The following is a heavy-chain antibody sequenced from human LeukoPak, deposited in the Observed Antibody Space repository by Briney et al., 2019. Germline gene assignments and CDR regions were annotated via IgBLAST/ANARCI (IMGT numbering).Heavy chain of an antibody. CDR3: ARLSQQQLAPPIDY. CDR1: GGSFSGYY. D-gene: IGHD6-13*01. J-gene: IGHJ4*02. Sequence: SETLSLTCAVYGGSFSGYYWSWIRQPPGKGLEWIGEINHSGSTNYNPSLKSRVTISVDTSKKQFSLKLSSVTAADTAVYYCARLSQQQLAPPIDYWGQGTLVTVSS. V-gene: IGHV4-34*01. CDR2: INHSGST.